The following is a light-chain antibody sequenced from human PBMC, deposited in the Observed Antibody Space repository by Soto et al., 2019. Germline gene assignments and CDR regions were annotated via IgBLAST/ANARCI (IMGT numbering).Light chain of an antibody. CDR2: DVT. CDR1: NINIGSHNY. V-gene: IGLV2-11*01. CDR3: CSFAGGLFV. J-gene: IGLJ1*01. Sequence: QSVLTQPPPMSGAPGQAVTVSRPWNNINIGSHNYVSWYQQHPGKAPKLLLHDVTERPSGVPGRFSGSKSGNTASLTISGLQAEDEADYFCCSFAGGLFVFGSGTKVTVL.